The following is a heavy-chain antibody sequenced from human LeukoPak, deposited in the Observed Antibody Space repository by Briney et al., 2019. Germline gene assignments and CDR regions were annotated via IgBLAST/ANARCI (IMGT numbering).Heavy chain of an antibody. Sequence: GGSLRLSCAASGFTFSSYGMHWVRQAPGKGLEWVSFISYDGSIKYYADSVKGRFTISRDNSKNTLYLQMNSLTAEDTAVYYCAKDSNPYCSSTSCHPYDYWGQGTLVTVSS. CDR1: GFTFSSYG. CDR3: AKDSNPYCSSTSCHPYDY. J-gene: IGHJ4*02. CDR2: ISYDGSIK. D-gene: IGHD2-2*01. V-gene: IGHV3-30*18.